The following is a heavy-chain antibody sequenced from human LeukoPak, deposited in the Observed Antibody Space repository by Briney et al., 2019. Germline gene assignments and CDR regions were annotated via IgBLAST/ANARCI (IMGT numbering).Heavy chain of an antibody. Sequence: SETLSLTCSVSGGSISSYYWSWIRQPAGKGLEWSERIYTSGSTNYNPSLKSRVTMSVDTSKNQFSLKLSSVTAADTAVYYCARDLAYYYDSSGYYSLFDYWGQGTLVTVTS. V-gene: IGHV4-4*07. D-gene: IGHD3-22*01. CDR1: GGSISSYY. J-gene: IGHJ4*02. CDR3: ARDLAYYYDSSGYYSLFDY. CDR2: IYTSGST.